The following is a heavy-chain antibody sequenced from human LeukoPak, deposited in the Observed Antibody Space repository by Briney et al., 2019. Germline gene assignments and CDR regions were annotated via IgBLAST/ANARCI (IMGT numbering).Heavy chain of an antibody. CDR1: GFTFSSYW. D-gene: IGHD3-3*01. J-gene: IGHJ4*02. CDR3: ASTIFGVVTIYFEY. V-gene: IGHV3-7*01. Sequence: QSGGSLRLSCAASGFTFSSYWMSWVRQAPGKGLEWVANIKQDGSEKYYVDSVKGRFTISRDNAKDSLYLQMNSLRAEDTAVYYCASTIFGVVTIYFEYWGQGTLVTVSS. CDR2: IKQDGSEK.